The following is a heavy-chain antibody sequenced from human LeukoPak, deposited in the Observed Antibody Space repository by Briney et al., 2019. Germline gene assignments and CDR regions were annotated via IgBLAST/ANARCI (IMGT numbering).Heavy chain of an antibody. CDR3: ARDRYSSGWYSC. D-gene: IGHD6-19*01. Sequence: PGGSLRLSCAASGFTFSNYGMHWVRQAPGKGLDWVAFIPYDGSNKFYADSVKGRFTISRDNAKNTLYLQMNSLRAEDTAVYYCARDRYSSGWYSCWGQGTLVTVSS. J-gene: IGHJ4*02. CDR2: IPYDGSNK. CDR1: GFTFSNYG. V-gene: IGHV3-30*02.